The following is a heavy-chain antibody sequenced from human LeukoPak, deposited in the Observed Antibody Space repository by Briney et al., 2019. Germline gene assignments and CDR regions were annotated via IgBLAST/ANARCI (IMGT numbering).Heavy chain of an antibody. V-gene: IGHV3-53*01. CDR2: IYSGGST. CDR1: GFTVSSNY. J-gene: IGHJ6*03. CDR3: AREARLRTSGRDYYYYYMDV. Sequence: PGGSLRLSCAASGFTVSSNYMSWVRHAPGKALEWVSDIYSGGSTYYADSVKGRFTILRDHSKHTLYLQMNSLRAEDTAVYYCAREARLRTSGRDYYYYYMDVWGKGTTVTVSS. D-gene: IGHD6-19*01.